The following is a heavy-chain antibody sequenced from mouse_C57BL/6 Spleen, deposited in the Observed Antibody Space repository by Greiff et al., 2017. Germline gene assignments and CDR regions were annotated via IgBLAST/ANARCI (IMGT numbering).Heavy chain of an antibody. CDR2: IYPGNSDT. Sequence: EVQLQQPGAELVKPGASVKMSCKTSGYTFTSYWMHWVKQRPGQGLEWIGAIYPGNSDTSYNQKFKGKAKLTAVTSASTAYMELSSLTNEDSAVYYCTGDYDWFAYWGQGTLVTVSA. CDR1: GYTFTSYW. V-gene: IGHV1-5*01. CDR3: TGDYDWFAY. J-gene: IGHJ3*01. D-gene: IGHD2-4*01.